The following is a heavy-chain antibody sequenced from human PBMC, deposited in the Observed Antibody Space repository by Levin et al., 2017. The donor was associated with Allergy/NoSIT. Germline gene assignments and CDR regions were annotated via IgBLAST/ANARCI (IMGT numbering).Heavy chain of an antibody. V-gene: IGHV3-9*01. Sequence: GGSLRLSCAASGFTFDDYAMHWVRQAPGKGLEWVSGISWNSGSIGYADSVKGRFTISRDNAKNSLYLQMNSLRAEDTALYYCAKDVGCSGGSCYSGLDYWGQGTLVTVSS. CDR3: AKDVGCSGGSCYSGLDY. CDR2: ISWNSGSI. CDR1: GFTFDDYA. J-gene: IGHJ4*02. D-gene: IGHD2-15*01.